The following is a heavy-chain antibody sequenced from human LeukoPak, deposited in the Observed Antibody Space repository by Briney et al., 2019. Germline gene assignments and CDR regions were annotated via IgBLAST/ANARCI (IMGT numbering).Heavy chain of an antibody. CDR3: ARSDYFDP. J-gene: IGHJ5*02. CDR2: ISDANHK. Sequence: GGSLRLSCTASGFTLTTYAMHWVRQGPGKGLEWVAVISDANHKFYADSGKGRFTISRDDSKNTLYLQMNSLRAEDTAVYFCARSDYFDPWGQGTLVTVSS. CDR1: GFTLTTYA. V-gene: IGHV3-30*04. D-gene: IGHD4-11*01.